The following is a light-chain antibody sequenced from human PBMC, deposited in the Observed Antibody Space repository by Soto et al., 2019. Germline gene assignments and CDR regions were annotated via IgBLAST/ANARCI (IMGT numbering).Light chain of an antibody. Sequence: DIQMTQSPSSLSASVGDRFTITCRASQSISIYLNWYQQKPGKAPKLLIYAASSLQSGVPSRFSGSGSGTDFTLTISSLQPEDFATYYCQQLNSYPITFGQGTRLEIK. CDR2: AAS. V-gene: IGKV1-39*01. CDR1: QSISIY. J-gene: IGKJ5*01. CDR3: QQLNSYPIT.